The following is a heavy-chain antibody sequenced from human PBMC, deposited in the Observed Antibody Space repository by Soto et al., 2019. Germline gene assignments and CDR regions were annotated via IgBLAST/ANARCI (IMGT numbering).Heavy chain of an antibody. CDR1: GFTLSDHY. Sequence: PGGSLRLSCAGSGFTLSDHYIDWVRQAPGKGLEWVSAISGSGGSTYYADSVKGRFTISRDNSKNTLYLQMNSLRAEDTAVYYCAKGSVVPAVDYYYGMDVWGQGTTVTVSS. J-gene: IGHJ6*02. CDR2: ISGSGGST. V-gene: IGHV3-23*01. D-gene: IGHD2-2*01. CDR3: AKGSVVPAVDYYYGMDV.